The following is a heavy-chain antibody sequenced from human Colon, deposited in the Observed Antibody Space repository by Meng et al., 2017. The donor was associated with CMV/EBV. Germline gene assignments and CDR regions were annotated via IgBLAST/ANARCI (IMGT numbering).Heavy chain of an antibody. CDR3: VKDMPVTNWGSGGLDV. J-gene: IGHJ6*02. CDR1: GFGFDHYT. CDR2: ISWNGVT. V-gene: IGHV3-9*01. D-gene: IGHD3-10*01. Sequence: GGSLRLSCVGSGFGFDHYTMHWVRQVPGEGLQWVSGISWNGVTEYMDAVKGRFTISRDNAKNSLYLQMNSLKPEDTALYYCVKDMPVTNWGSGGLDVWGQGTTVTVSS.